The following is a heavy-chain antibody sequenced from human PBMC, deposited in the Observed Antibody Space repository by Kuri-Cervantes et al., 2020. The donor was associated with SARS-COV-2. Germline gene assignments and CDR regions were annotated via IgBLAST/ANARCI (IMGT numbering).Heavy chain of an antibody. Sequence: GESLKISCAASGFTFSSYSMHWVRQAPGKGLVWVSRINSDGSTTNYADSVKGRFTISRDNAKNMLYLQMNGLRAEDTAVYYCARHTQGDNWGQGTLVTVSS. CDR3: ARHTQGDN. CDR1: GFTFSSYS. CDR2: INSDGSTT. J-gene: IGHJ4*02. V-gene: IGHV3-74*01.